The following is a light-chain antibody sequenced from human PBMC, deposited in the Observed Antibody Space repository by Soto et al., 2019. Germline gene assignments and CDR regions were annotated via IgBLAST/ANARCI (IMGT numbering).Light chain of an antibody. CDR1: QSISTW. CDR2: DAS. V-gene: IGKV1-5*01. J-gene: IGKJ1*01. Sequence: DIQMTQSPSTLSASIGDRVTITCPASQSISTWLAWYQQKPGKAPKLLIYDASSLQSSVPSRFRGSGHGTEFALTIASLQPDDCATYYCQQDNSYWTFGQGTKVDIK. CDR3: QQDNSYWT.